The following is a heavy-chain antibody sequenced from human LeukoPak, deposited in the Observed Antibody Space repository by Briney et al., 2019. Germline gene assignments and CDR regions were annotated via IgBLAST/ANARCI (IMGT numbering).Heavy chain of an antibody. D-gene: IGHD3-22*01. J-gene: IGHJ4*02. V-gene: IGHV1-2*02. Sequence: ASVKVSCKASGYTFTGYYMHWVRQAPGQGLEWMGWINPNSGGTNYAQKFQGRVTMTRDTSISTAYMELSRLRSDDTAVYYCARADYYDSGSNDYWGQGTLVTVSS. CDR1: GYTFTGYY. CDR3: ARADYYDSGSNDY. CDR2: INPNSGGT.